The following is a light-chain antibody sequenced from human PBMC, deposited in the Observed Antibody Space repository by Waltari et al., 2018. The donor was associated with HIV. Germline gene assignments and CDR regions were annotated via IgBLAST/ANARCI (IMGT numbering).Light chain of an antibody. V-gene: IGLV2-11*01. CDR2: DVT. J-gene: IGLJ1*01. Sequence: QSALTQPRSVSGSPGQSVTISCTGTSSDVGGYNSVPWYQHHPGKAPKFMIYDVTKRPSGVPDRFSGSKSGNTASLTISGLQAEDEADYYCCSYAGRYTYVFGTGTKVTVL. CDR1: SSDVGGYNS. CDR3: CSYAGRYTYV.